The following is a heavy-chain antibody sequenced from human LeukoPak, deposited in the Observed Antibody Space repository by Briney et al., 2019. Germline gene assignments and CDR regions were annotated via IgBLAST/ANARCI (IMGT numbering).Heavy chain of an antibody. Sequence: PSETLSLTCTVSGGSISSYYWSWIRQPPGKGLEWIGYIYTSGSTNYNPSLKSRVTISVDTSKNQFSLKLSSVIAADTAVYYCARAGRNGYCSSTSCYNSPILFDYWGQGTLVTVSS. CDR3: ARAGRNGYCSSTSCYNSPILFDY. CDR2: IYTSGST. CDR1: GGSISSYY. J-gene: IGHJ4*02. D-gene: IGHD2-2*02. V-gene: IGHV4-4*09.